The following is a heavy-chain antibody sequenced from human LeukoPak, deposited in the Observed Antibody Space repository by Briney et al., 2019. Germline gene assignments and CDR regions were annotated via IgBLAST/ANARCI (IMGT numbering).Heavy chain of an antibody. Sequence: PGGSLRLSCAPSGFTVSSNYMSWVRQAPGKGLEWVSVIYSGGSTYYADSVKGRFTISRDNSKNTLYLQMNSLRAEDTAVYYCARDRAAAGTEGHWGQGTLVTVSS. CDR2: IYSGGST. CDR3: ARDRAAAGTEGH. J-gene: IGHJ4*02. D-gene: IGHD6-13*01. V-gene: IGHV3-53*01. CDR1: GFTVSSNY.